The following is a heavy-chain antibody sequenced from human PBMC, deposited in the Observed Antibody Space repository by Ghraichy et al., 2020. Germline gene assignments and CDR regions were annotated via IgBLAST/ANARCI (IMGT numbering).Heavy chain of an antibody. CDR3: ARLSGGYYDLDY. D-gene: IGHD3-22*01. CDR2: IYPGDSDT. CDR1: GYNFAIYW. Sequence: GESLNISCKGSGYNFAIYWIAWVRQMPGKGLEWMGSIYPGDSDTRNSPSFQDQVTMSADKSISTAYLQWTSLKASDTAMYYCARLSGGYYDLDYWGQGTLVTVSS. V-gene: IGHV5-51*01. J-gene: IGHJ4*02.